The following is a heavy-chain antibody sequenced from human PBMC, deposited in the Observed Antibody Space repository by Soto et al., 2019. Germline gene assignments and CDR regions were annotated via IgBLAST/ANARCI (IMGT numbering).Heavy chain of an antibody. CDR1: GFSLSTNRMA. CDR3: AHLTRREYDMGRLCEKFDY. J-gene: IGHJ4*02. Sequence: SGPTLVNPTQTLTLNCTFSGFSLSTNRMAVGWFRQPPGEALEWLALIFWDEDERYKPSLRSRLTIAADMSKNQVVLTMTDMVPVDTATYYCAHLTRREYDMGRLCEKFDYWGQGILVTAPQ. V-gene: IGHV2-5*02. D-gene: IGHD3-9*01. CDR2: IFWDEDE.